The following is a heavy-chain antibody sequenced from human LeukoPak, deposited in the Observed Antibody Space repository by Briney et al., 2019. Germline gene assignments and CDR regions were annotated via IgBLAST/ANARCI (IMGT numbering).Heavy chain of an antibody. CDR3: ASLYGPDDWFDP. J-gene: IGHJ5*02. CDR2: IYYSGST. V-gene: IGHV4-59*01. D-gene: IGHD4-17*01. CDR1: GGSISSYY. Sequence: SETLSLTCIVSGGSISSYYWSWIRQPPGKGLEWIGYIYYSGSTNYNPSLKSRVTISVDTSKNQFSLKLSSVTAADTAVYYCASLYGPDDWFDPWGQGTLVTVSS.